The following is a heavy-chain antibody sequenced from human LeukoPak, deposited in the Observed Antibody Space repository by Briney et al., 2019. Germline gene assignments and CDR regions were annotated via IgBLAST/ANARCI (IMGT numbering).Heavy chain of an antibody. CDR1: GFIFSNYW. D-gene: IGHD2-2*01. Sequence: GGSLRLSCAASGFIFSNYWMSWVRQGPGEGLEGGANINQGGSEKYYVDSVKGRFTISRDNAKNSLDLQMNSLRVEDTAIYYCARLVVPPGNRGWYYEPWGQGTLVTVSS. CDR3: ARLVVPPGNRGWYYEP. CDR2: INQGGSEK. V-gene: IGHV3-7*03. J-gene: IGHJ5*02.